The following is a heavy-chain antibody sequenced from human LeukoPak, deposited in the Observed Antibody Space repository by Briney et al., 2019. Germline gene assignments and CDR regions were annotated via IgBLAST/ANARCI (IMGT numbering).Heavy chain of an antibody. CDR1: GYSFTSYW. D-gene: IGHD2-15*01. CDR3: ARLSYCSGGSCYSDWFDP. V-gene: IGHV5-51*01. Sequence: GESLKISCKGSGYSFTSYWIGWVRQVPGKGLEWMGIIYPGDSDTRYSPSFQGQVTISADKSISTAYLQWSSLKASDTAMYYCARLSYCSGGSCYSDWFDPWGQGTLVTVSS. J-gene: IGHJ5*02. CDR2: IYPGDSDT.